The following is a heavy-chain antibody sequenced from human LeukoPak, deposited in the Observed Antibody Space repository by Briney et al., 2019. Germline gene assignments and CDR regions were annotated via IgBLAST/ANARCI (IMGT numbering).Heavy chain of an antibody. D-gene: IGHD6-19*01. CDR2: ISGSGGST. CDR1: GFTFSSYA. V-gene: IGHV3-23*01. Sequence: GGSLRLFCAASGFTFSSYAMSWVRQAPGKGLEWVSAISGSGGSTYYADSVKGRFTISRDNSKNTLYLQMNSLRAEDTAVYYCAKYSSGWYEGRYYYYGMDVWGQGTTVTVSS. J-gene: IGHJ6*02. CDR3: AKYSSGWYEGRYYYYGMDV.